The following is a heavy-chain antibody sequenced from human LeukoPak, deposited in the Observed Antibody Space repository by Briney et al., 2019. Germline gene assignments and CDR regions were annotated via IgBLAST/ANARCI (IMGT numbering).Heavy chain of an antibody. J-gene: IGHJ6*03. Sequence: GGSLRLSCAASGFTFSSYAMSWVRQAPGKGLEWVSAFSGSGGNTYYADSVKGRFTISRDNSKNTLYLQMNSLRAEDTAVYYCAKTGAAKGYYYYYYMDVWGRGTTVTISS. D-gene: IGHD7-27*01. V-gene: IGHV3-23*01. CDR1: GFTFSSYA. CDR2: FSGSGGNT. CDR3: AKTGAAKGYYYYYYMDV.